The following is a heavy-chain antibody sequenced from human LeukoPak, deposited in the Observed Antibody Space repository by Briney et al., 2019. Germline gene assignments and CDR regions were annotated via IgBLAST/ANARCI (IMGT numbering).Heavy chain of an antibody. J-gene: IGHJ1*01. V-gene: IGHV4-39*01. D-gene: IGHD3-22*01. CDR2: IYYSGRT. CDR3: ARRRYYDGSGYLD. CDR1: GDFVRNSNYY. Sequence: SGTLSLSCIVSGDFVRNSNYYWDWIRQSPGKGLEWIGSIYYSGRTYYNPSLKTRVSMSVDTTKNQFSLKLTSVTAADTAVYYCARRRYYDGSGYLDWGQGTLVIVS.